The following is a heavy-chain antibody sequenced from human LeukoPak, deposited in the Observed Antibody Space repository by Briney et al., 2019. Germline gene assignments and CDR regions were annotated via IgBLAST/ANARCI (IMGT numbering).Heavy chain of an antibody. D-gene: IGHD3-10*01. CDR2: ISSSSSTI. CDR3: ARLWGCYGLGSLDY. V-gene: IGHV3-48*04. J-gene: IGHJ4*02. CDR1: GFTFSDCT. Sequence: PGGSLRLSCAASGFTFSDCTMNWVRQAPGKGLEWVSYISSSSSTIYYADSVKGRFTVSRDNAKNLLYLQMNSLRAEDTAVYYCARLWGCYGLGSLDYWGQGTLVTVSS.